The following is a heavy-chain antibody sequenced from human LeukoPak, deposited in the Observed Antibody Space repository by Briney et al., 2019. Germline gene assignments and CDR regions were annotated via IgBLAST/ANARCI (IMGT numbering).Heavy chain of an antibody. CDR3: AKEGHGVVITGPGLFDY. J-gene: IGHJ4*02. CDR2: IHSDGIST. V-gene: IGHV3-74*03. D-gene: IGHD3-3*01. Sequence: GGSLRLSCAASGFTFSNTWMHWVRQAPGKGLVWVSRIHSDGISTTYADSVKGRFTISRDNAENTLYLQMNSLRAEDTAVYYCAKEGHGVVITGPGLFDYWGQGTLVTVSS. CDR1: GFTFSNTW.